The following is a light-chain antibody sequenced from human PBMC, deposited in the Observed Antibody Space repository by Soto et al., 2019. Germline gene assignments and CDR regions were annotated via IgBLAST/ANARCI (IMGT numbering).Light chain of an antibody. V-gene: IGKV1-39*01. CDR3: QQSYLFPLT. J-gene: IGKJ4*01. Sequence: GDRVTITCRASQTISTYLNWYQHKPGKAPKLLIYAASTLESGVPSRFSGSRSGTAFTLTISSLQPEDFATYYCQQSYLFPLTFXGGTKVDIK. CDR2: AAS. CDR1: QTISTY.